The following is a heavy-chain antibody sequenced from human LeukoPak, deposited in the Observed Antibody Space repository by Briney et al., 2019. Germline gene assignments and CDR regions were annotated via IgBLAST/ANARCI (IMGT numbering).Heavy chain of an antibody. V-gene: IGHV3-9*01. D-gene: IGHD2-21*02. Sequence: GRSLRLSCAASGFTFDDYAMHWVRQAPGKGLEWVSGISWNSGSIGYADSVKGRFTISRDNAKNSLYLQMNSLRAEDTAVYYCARDDGGDFNDAFDIWGQGTLVTVSS. CDR3: ARDDGGDFNDAFDI. J-gene: IGHJ3*02. CDR1: GFTFDDYA. CDR2: ISWNSGSI.